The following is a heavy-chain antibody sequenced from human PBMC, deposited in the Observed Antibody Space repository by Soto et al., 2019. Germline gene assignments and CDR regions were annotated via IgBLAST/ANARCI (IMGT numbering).Heavy chain of an antibody. J-gene: IGHJ6*02. V-gene: IGHV3-30-3*01. Sequence: PVGSLRLSCAASGFTFSSYAMHWVRQAPGKGLEWVAVISYEGSNKYYADSVKGRFTISRDNSKNTLYLQMNSLRAEDTAVYYCARDSGIVVVVPTYGMDVWGQGTTVTVSS. CDR2: ISYEGSNK. D-gene: IGHD2-15*01. CDR1: GFTFSSYA. CDR3: ARDSGIVVVVPTYGMDV.